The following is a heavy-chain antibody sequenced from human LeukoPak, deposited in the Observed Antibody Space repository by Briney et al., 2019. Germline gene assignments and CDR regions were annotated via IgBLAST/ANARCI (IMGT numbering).Heavy chain of an antibody. Sequence: SETLSLTCTVSGGSISSSSYYWGWIRQPPGTGLEWIGSIYYSGSTYYNPSLKSRVTISVDTSKNQFSLKLSSVTAADTAVYYCARTKGYSYGSPTWFDPWGQGTLVTVSS. J-gene: IGHJ5*02. CDR2: IYYSGST. D-gene: IGHD5-18*01. V-gene: IGHV4-39*01. CDR3: ARTKGYSYGSPTWFDP. CDR1: GGSISSSSYY.